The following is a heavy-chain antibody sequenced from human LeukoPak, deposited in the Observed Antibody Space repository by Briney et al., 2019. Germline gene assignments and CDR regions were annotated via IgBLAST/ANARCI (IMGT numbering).Heavy chain of an antibody. J-gene: IGHJ4*01. CDR3: ARQVGTASSHDFGH. V-gene: IGHV7-4-1*02. D-gene: IGHD2-21*02. CDR2: INTYTRNP. Sequence: ASVKVSCKASGYTFTTYVLNWVRQAPGQGFEWMGFINTYTRNPTYAQGFTGRFVFSLDTSVSTAYLQITNLKAEDTAVYYCARQVGTASSHDFGHWGHGTLVTVSS. CDR1: GYTFTTYV.